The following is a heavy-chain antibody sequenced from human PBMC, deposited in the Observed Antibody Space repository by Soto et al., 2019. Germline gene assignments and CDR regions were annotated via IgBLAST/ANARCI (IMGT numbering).Heavy chain of an antibody. CDR2: IKSKADGGTT. CDR1: DLTFANAW. V-gene: IGHV3-15*07. Sequence: RGSLRLSCVASDLTFANAWISWVRQAPGKGLEWVGRIKSKADGGTTDYAAPVKGRFTISRDESQNTLYLQMNSLKTEDTAVYYCTSLYYGHWGQGTLVTVSS. D-gene: IGHD4-17*01. CDR3: TSLYYGH. J-gene: IGHJ4*02.